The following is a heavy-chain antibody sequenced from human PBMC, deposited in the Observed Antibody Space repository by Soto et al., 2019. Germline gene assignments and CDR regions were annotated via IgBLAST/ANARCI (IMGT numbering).Heavy chain of an antibody. J-gene: IGHJ3*02. CDR3: ATANTPYAFDM. CDR1: GLTFRISW. Sequence: VQLVESGGGLVQPGESLRLSCTASGLTFRISWMTWVRQAPEEGLEWVSNINPAGNVQHYADSVKERFTISRDNAKNSLFLQMSGLRVEDTAVYYCATANTPYAFDMWGQGTMVTVSS. V-gene: IGHV3-7*01. CDR2: INPAGNVQ.